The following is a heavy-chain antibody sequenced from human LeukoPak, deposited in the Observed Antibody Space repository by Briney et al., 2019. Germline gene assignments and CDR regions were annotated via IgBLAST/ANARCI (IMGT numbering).Heavy chain of an antibody. J-gene: IGHJ3*02. D-gene: IGHD6-13*01. Sequence: ASVKVSCKASGYTFTSCYMHWVRQAPGQGLEWMGIINPSGGSTSYAQKFQGRVTMTRDTSTSTVYMELSSLRSEDTAVYYCAREDTIAAAGKIVSFGLDAVDIWGQGTMVTVSS. V-gene: IGHV1-46*01. CDR3: AREDTIAAAGKIVSFGLDAVDI. CDR2: INPSGGST. CDR1: GYTFTSCY.